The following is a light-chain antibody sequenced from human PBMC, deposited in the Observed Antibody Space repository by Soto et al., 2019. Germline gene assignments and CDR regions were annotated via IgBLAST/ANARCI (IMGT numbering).Light chain of an antibody. CDR1: QSVSSN. J-gene: IGKJ1*01. Sequence: EIVMTQSPATLPVSLGERDTISCRASQSVSSNLAWYQLKPGQAPRLLIYGASTRATGIPARFSGSGSGTEFTLTISRLQSEDLAVYYCQQYNNWPPWTLGQWTKGDIK. CDR3: QQYNNWPPWT. V-gene: IGKV3-15*01. CDR2: GAS.